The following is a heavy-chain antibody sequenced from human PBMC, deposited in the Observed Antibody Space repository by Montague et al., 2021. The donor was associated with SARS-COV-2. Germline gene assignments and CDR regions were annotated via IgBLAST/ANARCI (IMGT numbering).Heavy chain of an antibody. Sequence: SETLSLTCTVSGGSISSSSYFWGWIRQPPGKGLEWIGGIYYSGSTYYNPSLKSRVAISIDTSENQFSLKLSSVTAADTAVYYCARGNRIAVAGTDFDYWGQGTLVTVSS. CDR2: IYYSGST. CDR3: ARGNRIAVAGTDFDY. D-gene: IGHD6-19*01. CDR1: GGSISSSSYF. J-gene: IGHJ4*02. V-gene: IGHV4-39*07.